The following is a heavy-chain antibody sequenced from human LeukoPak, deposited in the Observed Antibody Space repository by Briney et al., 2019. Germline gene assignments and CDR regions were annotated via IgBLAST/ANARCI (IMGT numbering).Heavy chain of an antibody. CDR3: ARIDSSSSAFDI. V-gene: IGHV4-34*01. J-gene: IGHJ4*02. Sequence: SETLSLTCAVYGGSFSGYYWSWIRQPPGKGLEWIGEINHSGSTNYNPSLKSRVTISVDTSKNQFSLKLSSVTAADTAVYYCARIDSSSSAFDIWGQGTLVTVSS. CDR1: GGSFSGYY. CDR2: INHSGST. D-gene: IGHD6-6*01.